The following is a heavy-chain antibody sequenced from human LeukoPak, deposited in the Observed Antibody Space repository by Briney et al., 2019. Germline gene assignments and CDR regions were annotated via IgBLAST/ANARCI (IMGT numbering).Heavy chain of an antibody. CDR2: ISAYNGDT. CDR1: GNNFTSFG. Sequence: ASVKVSCKASGNNFTSFGVSWVRQAPGQGLEYMGWISAYNGDTTYAPKFRGRVTMTTDTSTSTVYMELRSLRSDDTAVYYCARFLWFGELFVWGQGTTVTVSS. CDR3: ARFLWFGELFV. D-gene: IGHD3-10*01. J-gene: IGHJ6*02. V-gene: IGHV1-18*04.